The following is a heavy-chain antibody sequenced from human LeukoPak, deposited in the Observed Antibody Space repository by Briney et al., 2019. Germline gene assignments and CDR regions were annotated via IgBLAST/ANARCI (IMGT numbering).Heavy chain of an antibody. CDR1: GGSIRSNF. V-gene: IGHV4-59*01. CDR3: ARGYSPLGE. D-gene: IGHD3-16*01. J-gene: IGHJ4*02. Sequence: SETLSLTCTVSGGSIRSNFWSWIRQPPGKGLEWIGYIYYSGNTNYNPSLKNRVTISVDTSKNQFSLKLTSVTAADTAVYYCARGYSPLGEWGQGTLVTVSS. CDR2: IYYSGNT.